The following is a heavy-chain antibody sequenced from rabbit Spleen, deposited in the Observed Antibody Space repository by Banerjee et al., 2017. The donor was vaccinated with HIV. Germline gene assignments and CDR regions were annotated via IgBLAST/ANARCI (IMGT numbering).Heavy chain of an antibody. CDR2: IASGSRDFT. CDR1: GFSFSNRYY. J-gene: IGHJ3*01. Sequence: QSLEESGGDLVKPGASLTLTCTASGFSFSNRYYMCWVRQAPGKGLEWVACIASGSRDFTYYASWAKGRFTISKTSSTTVTLQMTSLTVADTATYFCARGDGNNGVDYAYIHLDLWGPGPLVTVS. D-gene: IGHD6-1*01. V-gene: IGHV1S40*01. CDR3: ARGDGNNGVDYAYIHLDL.